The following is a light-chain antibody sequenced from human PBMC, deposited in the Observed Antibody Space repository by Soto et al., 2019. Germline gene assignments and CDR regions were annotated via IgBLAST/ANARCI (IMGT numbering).Light chain of an antibody. CDR2: EAT. CDR3: QQANSFPIT. Sequence: IQLTQSPSSVYATVGDTVTITCRASQGLKFLAWYQQKPGKAPRLLIYEATNLQSGVPPRFSGSGSGTDFTLTISSLQPEDFATYFCQQANSFPITFGQGTRLEIK. CDR1: QGLKF. V-gene: IGKV1-12*01. J-gene: IGKJ5*01.